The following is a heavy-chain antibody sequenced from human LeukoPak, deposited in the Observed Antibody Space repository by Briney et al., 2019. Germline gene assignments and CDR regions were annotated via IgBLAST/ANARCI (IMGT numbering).Heavy chain of an antibody. Sequence: GASVKVSCKTSGYTFTDHYMHWLRQAPGQRLEWMGWINPNSGDPNYAQNFQGRVTMTRDTSTTTVDMELSSLRSDDTALYYCARGGVGWGASGWYYFDSWGQGSLVTVSS. V-gene: IGHV1-2*02. CDR1: GYTFTDHY. CDR3: ARGGVGWGASGWYYFDS. CDR2: INPNSGDP. J-gene: IGHJ4*02. D-gene: IGHD6-19*01.